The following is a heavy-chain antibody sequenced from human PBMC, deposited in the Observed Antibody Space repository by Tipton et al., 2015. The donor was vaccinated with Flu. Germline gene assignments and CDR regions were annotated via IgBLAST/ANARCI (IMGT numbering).Heavy chain of an antibody. CDR1: GGSISSYY. J-gene: IGHJ2*01. CDR3: ARYPTVVTPFYWYFDL. V-gene: IGHV4-59*01. CDR2: IYYSGSI. D-gene: IGHD4-23*01. Sequence: PSLTCTVSGGSISSYYWSWIRQPPGKGLEWIGYIYYSGSINYNPSLKSRVTISVDTSKNQFSLKLSSVTAADTAVYYCARYPTVVTPFYWYFDLWGRGTLVTVSS.